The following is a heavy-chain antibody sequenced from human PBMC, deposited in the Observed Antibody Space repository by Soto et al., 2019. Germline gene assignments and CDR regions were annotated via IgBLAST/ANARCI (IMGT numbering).Heavy chain of an antibody. J-gene: IGHJ6*04. V-gene: IGHV3-7*01. CDR1: GFTLSTHW. Sequence: QLVESGGGLVQPGGSLRLSCEASGFTLSTHWMIWVRQAPGKGLEWVGNIKQDGSEKYYVDSVKGRFTISRDNAKNSLYLLINSLRVEDTDVYYCARDRVPFCSFGTYAAALDVWGKGTTVTVSS. CDR2: IKQDGSEK. D-gene: IGHD2-15*01. CDR3: ARDRVPFCSFGTYAAALDV.